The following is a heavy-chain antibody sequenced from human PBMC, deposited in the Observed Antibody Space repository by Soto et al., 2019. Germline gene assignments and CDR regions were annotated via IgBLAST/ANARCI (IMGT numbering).Heavy chain of an antibody. J-gene: IGHJ3*02. D-gene: IGHD2-15*01. CDR1: GYSFTSYW. V-gene: IGHV5-51*01. CDR2: IYPGDSDT. CDR3: ARQRTDWWPSDAFDI. Sequence: GESLKISCKGSGYSFTSYWIGWVRQMPGKGLEWMGIIYPGDSDTRYSPSFQGQGTISADKSISTAYLQWSSLKASDTAMYYCARQRTDWWPSDAFDIWGQGTMVTVSS.